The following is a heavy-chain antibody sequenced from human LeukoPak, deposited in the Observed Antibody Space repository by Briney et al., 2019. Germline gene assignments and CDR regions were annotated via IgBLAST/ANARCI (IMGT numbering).Heavy chain of an antibody. D-gene: IGHD6-19*01. Sequence: SETLSLTCAVYGGSFSGYYWSWIRQPAGKGLEWIGRIYTSGSTNYNPSLKSRVTMSVDTSKNQFSLKLSSVTAADTAVYYCARSRYSSGRNAFDIWGQGTMVTVSS. V-gene: IGHV4-59*10. CDR2: IYTSGST. J-gene: IGHJ3*02. CDR3: ARSRYSSGRNAFDI. CDR1: GGSFSGYY.